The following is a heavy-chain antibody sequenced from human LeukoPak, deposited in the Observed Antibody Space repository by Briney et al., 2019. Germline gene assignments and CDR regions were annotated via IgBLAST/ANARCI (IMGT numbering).Heavy chain of an antibody. CDR3: ATYSGVHHKTFDD. CDR2: IKQDESEK. J-gene: IGHJ4*02. D-gene: IGHD1-26*01. V-gene: IGHV3-7*03. CDR1: GISLSRYW. Sequence: QTGGSLRLSCAASGISLSRYWMSWVRQAPGEGLEWVANIKQDESEKDYVDSVRGRFTISRDDAQNSLYLQMNSLRAEDTALYYCATYSGVHHKTFDDWGQGTLVTVSS.